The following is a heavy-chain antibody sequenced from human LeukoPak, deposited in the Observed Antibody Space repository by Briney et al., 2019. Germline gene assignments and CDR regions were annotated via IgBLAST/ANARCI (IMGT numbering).Heavy chain of an antibody. Sequence: PSETLSLTCTVSGGSISSYYWSWIRQPAGKGLEWIGRIYTSGSTNYNPSLKRRVTMSVDTSKNQFSLKLSSVTAADTAVYYCARSPDTAMVTRFDYWGQGTLVTVSS. V-gene: IGHV4-4*07. CDR3: ARSPDTAMVTRFDY. CDR2: IYTSGST. J-gene: IGHJ4*02. D-gene: IGHD5-18*01. CDR1: GGSISSYY.